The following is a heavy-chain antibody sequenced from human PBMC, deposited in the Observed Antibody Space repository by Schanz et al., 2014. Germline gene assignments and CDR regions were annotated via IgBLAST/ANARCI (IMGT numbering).Heavy chain of an antibody. D-gene: IGHD4-17*01. CDR1: GYTFPSYG. V-gene: IGHV1-18*04. CDR2: INVYNGDT. J-gene: IGHJ4*02. CDR3: ARVVRSDYLSELDF. Sequence: QVQLVQSGSEVKKPGASVKVSCKASGYTFPSYGISWVRQAPGQGLEWMGWINVYNGDTKFAKTFQDRVTLTTDTSTSTAYMQLRSLTSDDTAVYYCARVVRSDYLSELDFWGQGTQVIVSS.